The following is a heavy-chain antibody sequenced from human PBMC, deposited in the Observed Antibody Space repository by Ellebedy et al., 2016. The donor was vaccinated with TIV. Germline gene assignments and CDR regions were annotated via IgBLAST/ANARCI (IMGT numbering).Heavy chain of an antibody. J-gene: IGHJ6*02. V-gene: IGHV3-15*01. CDR1: GFTFSDYY. CDR3: TTDGAIVNSYGFSYYYYGMDV. CDR2: IKSKTDGGTT. D-gene: IGHD5-18*01. Sequence: GESLKISXAASGFTFSDYYMSWIRQAPGKGLEWVGRIKSKTDGGTTDYAAPVKGRFTISRDDSKNTLYLQMNSLKTEDTAVYYCTTDGAIVNSYGFSYYYYGMDVWGQGTTVTVSS.